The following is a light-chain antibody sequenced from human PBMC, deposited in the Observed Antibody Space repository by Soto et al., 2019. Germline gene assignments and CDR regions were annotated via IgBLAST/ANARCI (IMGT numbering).Light chain of an antibody. J-gene: IGKJ1*01. CDR3: HQYDSIVQT. V-gene: IGKV3-20*01. CDR2: DAS. CDR1: QSVRNSL. Sequence: EIVLTQSPGTLSLSPGERATLSCRASQSVRNSLLAWYQQKPGQPPRLLIYDASTRATATPERFSGSGSGTDFTLTISRLEPEDFEVYSCHQYDSIVQTLGQGTKVDIK.